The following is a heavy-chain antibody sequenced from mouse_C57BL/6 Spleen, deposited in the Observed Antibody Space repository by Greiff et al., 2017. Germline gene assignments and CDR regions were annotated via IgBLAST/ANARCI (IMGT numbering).Heavy chain of an antibody. V-gene: IGHV1-42*01. Sequence: EVKLMESGPELVKPGASVKISCKASGYSFTGYYMNWVKQSPEKSLEWIGEINPSTGGTTYNQKFKAKATLTVDKSSSTAYMQLKSLTSEDSAVYYWARGNYYGSSYDFDYWGQGTTLTVSS. CDR2: INPSTGGT. CDR3: ARGNYYGSSYDFDY. D-gene: IGHD1-1*01. J-gene: IGHJ2*01. CDR1: GYSFTGYY.